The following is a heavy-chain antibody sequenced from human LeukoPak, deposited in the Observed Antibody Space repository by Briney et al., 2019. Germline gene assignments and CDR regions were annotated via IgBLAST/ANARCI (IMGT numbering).Heavy chain of an antibody. V-gene: IGHV4-4*07. D-gene: IGHD5-12*01. CDR2: IYTSGST. CDR3: ARAGRSGYDYSPLNAFDI. J-gene: IGHJ3*02. CDR1: GVSISNYY. Sequence: SETLSLTCTVSGVSISNYYWSWIRQPAGKGLEWIGRIYTSGSTNYNPSLKSRVTMSVDTSKNQFSLKLSSVTAADTAVYYCARAGRSGYDYSPLNAFDIWGQGTMVTVSS.